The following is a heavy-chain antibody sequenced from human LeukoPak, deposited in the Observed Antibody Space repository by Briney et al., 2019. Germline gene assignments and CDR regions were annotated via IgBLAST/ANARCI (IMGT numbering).Heavy chain of an antibody. Sequence: GGSLRLSCAASGFIFSAYSMNWVRQAPGKGLEWFSSIKSDSSHISYANSVRGRFTISRDNGQNSLYLQINSLRVEDTAVYYCARGVVPAAFDIWGQGTMVTVSS. CDR2: IKSDSSHI. D-gene: IGHD2-2*01. J-gene: IGHJ3*02. V-gene: IGHV3-21*01. CDR1: GFIFSAYS. CDR3: ARGVVPAAFDI.